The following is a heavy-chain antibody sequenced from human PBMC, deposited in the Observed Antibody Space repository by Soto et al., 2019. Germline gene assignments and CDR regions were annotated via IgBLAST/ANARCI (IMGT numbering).Heavy chain of an antibody. V-gene: IGHV1-18*04. CDR2: ISAYNGNT. CDR1: GYTFTSYG. Sequence: QVQLVQSGAEVKKPGASVKVSCKASGYTFTSYGISWVRQAPGQGLDWMGWISAYNGNTNYAQKLQGRLTMTTDTTTSTAYMELRSLRYDDTAGYYCARDGIAVSGWDQSDYCGQGVLITVSS. D-gene: IGHD6-19*01. J-gene: IGHJ4*02. CDR3: ARDGIAVSGWDQSDY.